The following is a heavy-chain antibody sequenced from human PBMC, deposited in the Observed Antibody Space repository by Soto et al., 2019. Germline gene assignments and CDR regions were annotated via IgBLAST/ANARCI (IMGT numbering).Heavy chain of an antibody. CDR3: ASNYGDYRYYYGMDV. V-gene: IGHV1-69*12. Sequence: QVQLVQSGAEVKKPGSSVKVSCKASGGTFSSYAISWVRQAPGQGLEWMAGIIPLFGTADYAQKFQGRVTTTADESTSTAYMELSSLRSEDTAVYYCASNYGDYRYYYGMDVRGQGTTVTVSS. CDR1: GGTFSSYA. D-gene: IGHD4-17*01. CDR2: IIPLFGTA. J-gene: IGHJ6*02.